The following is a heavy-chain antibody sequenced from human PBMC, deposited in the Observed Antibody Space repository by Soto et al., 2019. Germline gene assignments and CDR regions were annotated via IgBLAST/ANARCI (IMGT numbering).Heavy chain of an antibody. V-gene: IGHV4-31*03. D-gene: IGHD2-2*01. Sequence: QVQLQESGPGLVKPSQTLSLTCTVSGGSISSGGYYWSWIRQHPGKGLEWIGYIYYSGSTYYNPSLKPRVTPSVDTSKNQFSPKLSSVTAADTAVYYCARGRSSTSPYPIGYWGQGTLVTVSS. CDR1: GGSISSGGYY. CDR3: ARGRSSTSPYPIGY. CDR2: IYYSGST. J-gene: IGHJ4*02.